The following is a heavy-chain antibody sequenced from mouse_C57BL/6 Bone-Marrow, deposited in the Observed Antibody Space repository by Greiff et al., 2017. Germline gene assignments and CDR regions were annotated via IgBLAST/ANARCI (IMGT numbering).Heavy chain of an antibody. CDR2: IFPGSGST. D-gene: IGHD1-1*01. CDR3: SRELRSFDY. Sequence: VQLQQSGPELVKPGASVKISCKASGYTFTDYYINWVKQRPGQGLEWIGWIFPGSGSTYYNEKFKGKATLTVDNSSSTAYMLLSSLTSEDSAVYFCSRELRSFDYWGQGTTLTVSS. J-gene: IGHJ2*01. V-gene: IGHV1-75*01. CDR1: GYTFTDYY.